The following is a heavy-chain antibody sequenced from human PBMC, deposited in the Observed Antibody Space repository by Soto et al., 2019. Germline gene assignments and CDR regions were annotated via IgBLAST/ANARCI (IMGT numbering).Heavy chain of an antibody. D-gene: IGHD6-19*01. CDR1: GFTFDNYD. J-gene: IGHJ4*01. V-gene: IGHV3-13*05. CDR3: ARGSSGWCADLAY. CDR2: IGTTGHP. Sequence: EVQLVESGGGLMRPGGSLRLSCTASGFTFDNYDMHWVRQRAGKGLEWVAAIGTTGHPYYPGSGKGRFTISRENVKNSLFLPVNDLKAGDTAVYYCARGSSGWCADLAYWGHGTLVTVSA.